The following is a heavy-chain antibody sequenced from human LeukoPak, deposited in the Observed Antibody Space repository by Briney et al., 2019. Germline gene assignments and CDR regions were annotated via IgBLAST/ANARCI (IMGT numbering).Heavy chain of an antibody. CDR1: GGSISSYY. D-gene: IGHD2-15*01. Sequence: SETLSLTCTVSGGSISSYYWSWIRQPAGKGLEWTGRIYTSGSTNYNPSLKSRVTMSVDTSKNQFSLKLSSVTAADTAVYYCAGDIVVVVAATRREYFQHWGQGTLVTVSS. V-gene: IGHV4-4*07. CDR2: IYTSGST. CDR3: AGDIVVVVAATRREYFQH. J-gene: IGHJ1*01.